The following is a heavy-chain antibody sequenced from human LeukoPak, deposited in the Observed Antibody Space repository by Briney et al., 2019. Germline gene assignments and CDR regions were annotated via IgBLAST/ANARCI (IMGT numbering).Heavy chain of an antibody. J-gene: IGHJ4*02. Sequence: GGSLRLSCAASGFTFDDHTMHWVRQLPGKGLDWVSLISWEGSTTYYADSVKDRFTISRDTSKNSLYLQMNSLRTEDTALYYRAKARSSSWSYLESWGQGTLVTVSS. CDR1: GFTFDDHT. D-gene: IGHD6-13*01. CDR2: ISWEGSTT. CDR3: AKARSSSWSYLES. V-gene: IGHV3-43*01.